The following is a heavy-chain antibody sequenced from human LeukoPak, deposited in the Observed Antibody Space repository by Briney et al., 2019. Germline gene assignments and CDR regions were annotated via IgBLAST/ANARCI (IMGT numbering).Heavy chain of an antibody. CDR1: GGAIRDYF. Sequence: PSETLSLTYTVSGGAIRDYFWSWIRQPAGKGLEWLGRISPSGDTYYNPSLKSQVTMSVDRSKYQFSLKLSSVTAADTAVYYCAREEGVRGLPDYWGQGTLVTVSS. CDR2: ISPSGDT. J-gene: IGHJ4*02. CDR3: AREEGVRGLPDY. V-gene: IGHV4-4*07. D-gene: IGHD3-10*01.